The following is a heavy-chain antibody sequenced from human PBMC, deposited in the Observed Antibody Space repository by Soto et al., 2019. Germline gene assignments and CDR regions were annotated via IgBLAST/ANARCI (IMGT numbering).Heavy chain of an antibody. CDR1: GFSLTTRGVA. V-gene: IGHV2-5*02. CDR3: AHGDGSLGRDWFDP. J-gene: IGHJ5*02. Sequence: QITLKESGPTLVKPTQTLTLTCTFSGFSLTTRGVAVGWIRQPPGKALEWLAVIYWDDDKRHNPSLKNRLTIPKDTSKNQVVLTLTNMDPVDTATYYCAHGDGSLGRDWFDPWGQGTLVTVSS. CDR2: IYWDDDK. D-gene: IGHD3-10*01.